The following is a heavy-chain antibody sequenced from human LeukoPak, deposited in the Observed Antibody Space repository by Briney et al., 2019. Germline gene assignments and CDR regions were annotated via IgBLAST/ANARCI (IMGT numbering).Heavy chain of an antibody. CDR3: ARWGIPAAGGIDY. CDR1: GFTFSCCG. Sequence: PGGSLRLSCAASGFTFSCCGMHWVRQAPGRGLEWVAVIWYDGGNKYYADSVKGRFTISRDNSKGTLSLEMNSLRAEDTGVYYCARWGIPAAGGIDYWGQGTLVTVSS. D-gene: IGHD6-13*01. CDR2: IWYDGGNK. V-gene: IGHV3-33*01. J-gene: IGHJ4*02.